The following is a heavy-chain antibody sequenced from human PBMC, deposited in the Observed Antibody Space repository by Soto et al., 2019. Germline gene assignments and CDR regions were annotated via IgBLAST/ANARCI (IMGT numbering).Heavy chain of an antibody. J-gene: IGHJ4*02. CDR3: ARDVRGVAGTIDS. D-gene: IGHD5-12*01. Sequence: PSETLSLTCTVSGGSVSSGTYYWSWVRQPPGQGLQWIGYIYYSGSTNYNPSLKSRVTISVDTSKNQFSLKLTSVTAADTAVYYCARDVRGVAGTIDSWGQGTLVTVSS. CDR2: IYYSGST. V-gene: IGHV4-61*01. CDR1: GGSVSSGTYY.